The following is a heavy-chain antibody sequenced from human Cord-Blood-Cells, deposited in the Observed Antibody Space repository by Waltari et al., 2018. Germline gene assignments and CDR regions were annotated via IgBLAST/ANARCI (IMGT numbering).Heavy chain of an antibody. Sequence: EVQLLESGGGLVQPGGSLRLSCAASGFTFSSYAMSWVRQAPGKGLEWGSSISGSGGSTSYAASVEGRFTISRDKSKNTRYLQMNSLRAEDTAVYYCAYASGYSTEYFQHWGQGTLVTVSS. J-gene: IGHJ1*01. V-gene: IGHV3-23*01. CDR3: AYASGYSTEYFQH. D-gene: IGHD3-22*01. CDR1: GFTFSSYA. CDR2: ISGSGGST.